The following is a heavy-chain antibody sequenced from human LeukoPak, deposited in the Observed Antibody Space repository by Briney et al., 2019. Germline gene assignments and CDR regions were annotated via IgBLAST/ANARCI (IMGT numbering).Heavy chain of an antibody. CDR1: GFTFSSYA. CDR3: ARSLATSYYYMDV. V-gene: IGHV3-23*01. J-gene: IGHJ6*03. CDR2: ISGSGDST. D-gene: IGHD5-12*01. Sequence: GGSLRLSCAASGFTFSSYAMSWVRQAPGKGLEWVSSISGSGDSTYYADSVKGRFTISRDNSKNTLYLQMNSLRAEDTAVYYCARSLATSYYYMDVWGKGTTVTVSS.